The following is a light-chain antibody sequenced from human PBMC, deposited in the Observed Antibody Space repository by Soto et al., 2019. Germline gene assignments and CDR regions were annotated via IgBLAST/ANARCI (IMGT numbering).Light chain of an antibody. V-gene: IGLV2-14*01. CDR1: SSDVGGFNS. J-gene: IGLJ1*01. CDR3: SSYTTSNTRQIV. Sequence: QSVLTQPASVSGSPGQSITISCTGTSSDVGGFNSVSWNQQHPGKAPKFMIYDVSNRPSGVSNRFSGSKSGNTASLTISGLQAEDEADYYCSSYTTSNTRQIVFGTGTKVTVL. CDR2: DVS.